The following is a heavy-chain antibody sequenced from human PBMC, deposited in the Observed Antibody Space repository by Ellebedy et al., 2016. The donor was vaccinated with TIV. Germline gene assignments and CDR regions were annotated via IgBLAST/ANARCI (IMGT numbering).Heavy chain of an antibody. J-gene: IGHJ5*02. V-gene: IGHV3-33*01. CDR2: IWYDGSNE. CDR3: ARDKRGGWGFLDL. CDR1: GFTFSNYG. Sequence: GESLKISCAASGFTFSNYGMHWVRQAPGKGLEWVAVIWYDGSNEDYADSVKGRFTISRDNSKNTLYLQMNSLRAEDTAVYYCARDKRGGWGFLDLWGQGSLVSVSS. D-gene: IGHD3-10*01.